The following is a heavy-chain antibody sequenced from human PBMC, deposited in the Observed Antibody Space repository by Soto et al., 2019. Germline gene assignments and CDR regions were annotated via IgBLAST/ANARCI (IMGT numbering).Heavy chain of an antibody. J-gene: IGHJ5*02. V-gene: IGHV3-53*01. D-gene: IGHD3-22*01. Sequence: TGGSLRLSCAASGFTVSSNYMSWVRQAPGKGLEWVSVIYSGGSTYYADSVKGRFTISRDNSKNTLYLQMNSLRAEDTAMYYCARLKNYYDSSGYFLVHNWFDPWGQGTLVTVSS. CDR2: IYSGGST. CDR1: GFTVSSNY. CDR3: ARLKNYYDSSGYFLVHNWFDP.